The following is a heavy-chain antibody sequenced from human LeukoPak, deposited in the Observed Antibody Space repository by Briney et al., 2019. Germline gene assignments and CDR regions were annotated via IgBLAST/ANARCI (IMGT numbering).Heavy chain of an antibody. CDR3: ASDRTGTNWFDP. CDR2: ISAYNGNT. V-gene: IGHV1-18*01. Sequence: ASVKVSCKASGYTFTSYGISWVRQAPGQGLEWMGWISAYNGNTNYAQKLQGRVTMTTDTSTSTAYMELRSLRSDDTAVYYCASDRTGTNWFDPWGQGTLVTVSS. CDR1: GYTFTSYG. J-gene: IGHJ5*02. D-gene: IGHD1-1*01.